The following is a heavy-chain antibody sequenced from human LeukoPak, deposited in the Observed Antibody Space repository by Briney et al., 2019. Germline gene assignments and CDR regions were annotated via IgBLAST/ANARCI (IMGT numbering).Heavy chain of an antibody. Sequence: SETLSLTCTVSGGSISSYYWSWIRQPPGKGLEXXXXXYYSGSTNYNPSLKSRVTISVDTSKNQFSLKLSSVTAADTAVYYCARALNYYGSGRSFDYWGQGTLVTVSS. CDR1: GGSISSYY. V-gene: IGHV4-59*01. J-gene: IGHJ4*02. D-gene: IGHD3-10*01. CDR3: ARALNYYGSGRSFDY. CDR2: XYYSGST.